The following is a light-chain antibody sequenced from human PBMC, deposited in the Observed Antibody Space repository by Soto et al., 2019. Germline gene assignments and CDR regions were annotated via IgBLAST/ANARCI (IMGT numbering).Light chain of an antibody. CDR3: XXYGSSPPIT. V-gene: IGKV3-20*01. CDR1: QSVSSSY. Sequence: EIVLTQSPGTLSLSPGERATLSCRASQSVSSSYLAWYQQKPGQAPRLLIYGASSRATGIPDRVSGSGSGTDFTLTFSRLEPEDFAVYYCXXYGSSPPITFGQGTRLEI. J-gene: IGKJ5*01. CDR2: GAS.